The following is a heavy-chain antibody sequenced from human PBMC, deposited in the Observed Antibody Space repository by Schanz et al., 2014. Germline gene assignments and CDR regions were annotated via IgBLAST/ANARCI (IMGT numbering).Heavy chain of an antibody. V-gene: IGHV1-18*01. D-gene: IGHD6-19*01. CDR3: ARVHIATYHYSSPGAFDI. J-gene: IGHJ3*02. CDR2: INAHTGNT. CDR1: GYIFGSHG. Sequence: QLMQSGSEVRKPGASVKVSCKASGYIFGSHGMTWVRQAPGQGPELMGWINAHTGNTQYAQKFQGRVNMTRDTVTTKVQMELTRLRTDDTAIYYCARVHIATYHYSSPGAFDIWGQGTRVTVSS.